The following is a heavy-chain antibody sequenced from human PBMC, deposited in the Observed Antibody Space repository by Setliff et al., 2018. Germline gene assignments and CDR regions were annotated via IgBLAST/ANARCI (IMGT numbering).Heavy chain of an antibody. D-gene: IGHD1-26*01. CDR3: VRGGAGATIADTFDI. J-gene: IGHJ3*02. CDR2: ISSTITST. CDR1: GFTFSSSA. V-gene: IGHV3-23*01. Sequence: GGSLRLSCAASGFTFSSSAMAWVRQAPGKGLEWVSAISSTITSTYYADSVKGRFTISRDNSKNTLYLQMNSLRAEDTAVYYCVRGGAGATIADTFDIWGQGTMVTVSS.